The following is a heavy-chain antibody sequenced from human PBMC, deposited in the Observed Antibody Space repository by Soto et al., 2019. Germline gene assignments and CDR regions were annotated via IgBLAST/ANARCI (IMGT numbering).Heavy chain of an antibody. J-gene: IGHJ6*03. CDR2: IYYSGST. CDR3: ARVRHTAMVGYYYMVV. D-gene: IGHD5-18*01. Sequence: SETLSLTCTVSGGSISSGGYYWSWIRQHPGKGLEWIGYIYYSGSTYYNPSLKSRVTISVDTSKNQFSLKLSSVTAADTAVYYCARVRHTAMVGYYYMVVWGKGTTVAVS. CDR1: GGSISSGGYY. V-gene: IGHV4-31*03.